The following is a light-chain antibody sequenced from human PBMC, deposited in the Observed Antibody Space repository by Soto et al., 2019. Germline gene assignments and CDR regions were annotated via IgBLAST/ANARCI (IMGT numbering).Light chain of an antibody. CDR1: SRDVGGYNS. CDR2: EGT. V-gene: IGLV2-23*01. J-gene: IGLJ1*01. Sequence: QSALTQPASVSGSPGQSITISCTGTSRDVGGYNSVSWYQQHPGKAPKLMIYEGTQRPSGVSSRFSGSKSGNTASLTISGLQAEDEADYYCCSYASSSSYVFGTGTKLTVL. CDR3: CSYASSSSYV.